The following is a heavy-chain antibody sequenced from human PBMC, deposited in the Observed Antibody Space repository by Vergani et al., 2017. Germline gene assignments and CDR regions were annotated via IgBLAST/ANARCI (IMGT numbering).Heavy chain of an antibody. D-gene: IGHD3-22*01. V-gene: IGHV3-23*01. CDR3: AKDLSYYDSSGYYPD. Sequence: EVQLLESGGGLVQPGGSLRLSCAASGFTFSSYAMSWVRQAPGKGLEWVSSITGSGGSTYYADSVKGRFTISRYNSKNTLYLQMNSLRAEDTAVYYCAKDLSYYDSSGYYPDWGQGTLVTVSS. CDR1: GFTFSSYA. CDR2: ITGSGGST. J-gene: IGHJ4*02.